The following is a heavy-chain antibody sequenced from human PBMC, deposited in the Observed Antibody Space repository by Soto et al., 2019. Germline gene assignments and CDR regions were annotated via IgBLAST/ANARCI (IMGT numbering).Heavy chain of an antibody. CDR2: ISGSGGST. D-gene: IGHD3-22*01. CDR1: GFTFSSYA. Sequence: GGSLRLSCAASGFTFSSYAMSWVRQAPGKGPEWVSAISGSGGSTYYADSVKGRFTISRDNSKNTLYLQMNSLRAEDTAVYYCAKAKKLRRGPYYYDSSGYFDYWGQGTLVTVSS. V-gene: IGHV3-23*01. CDR3: AKAKKLRRGPYYYDSSGYFDY. J-gene: IGHJ4*02.